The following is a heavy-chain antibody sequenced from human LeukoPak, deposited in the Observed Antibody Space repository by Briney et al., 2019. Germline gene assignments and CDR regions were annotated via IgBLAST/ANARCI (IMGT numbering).Heavy chain of an antibody. D-gene: IGHD4-23*01. Sequence: PGGSLRLSCAASGFTFDDYAMHWVRQAPGKGLEWVSGISWNSGSIGYVDSVKGRFTISRDNAKNSLYLQMNSLRVDDTAVYYCARDRGYSTFDYWGQGTLVTVSS. V-gene: IGHV3-9*01. J-gene: IGHJ4*02. CDR2: ISWNSGSI. CDR3: ARDRGYSTFDY. CDR1: GFTFDDYA.